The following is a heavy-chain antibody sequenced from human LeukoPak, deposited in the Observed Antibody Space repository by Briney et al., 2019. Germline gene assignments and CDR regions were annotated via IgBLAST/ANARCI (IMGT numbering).Heavy chain of an antibody. CDR3: ARLFYCSGGSCYPYLDY. CDR1: GGSFSGYY. V-gene: IGHV4-34*01. D-gene: IGHD2-15*01. J-gene: IGHJ4*02. Sequence: SETLSLTCAVYGGSFSGYYWSWIRQPPGKGLEWIGEINHSGSTNYNPSLKSRVTISVDTSKNQFSLKLSSVTAADTAVYYCARLFYCSGGSCYPYLDYWGQGTLVTVSS. CDR2: INHSGST.